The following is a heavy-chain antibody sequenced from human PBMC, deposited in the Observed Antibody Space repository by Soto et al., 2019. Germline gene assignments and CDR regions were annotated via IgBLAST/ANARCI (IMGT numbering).Heavy chain of an antibody. CDR1: GFTFSNYW. Sequence: EVQLVESGGGLVQPGGSLRLSCAASGFTFSNYWMHWVLQAPGKGLVWVSRINSDVNIKDYADSVRVRFTISRAKARNKMYLQVNSLTDEDTAVYSCARLPVIAVTSIDYWCQGTLVSVSS. D-gene: IGHD2-21*01. J-gene: IGHJ4*02. V-gene: IGHV3-74*01. CDR2: INSDVNIK. CDR3: ARLPVIAVTSIDY.